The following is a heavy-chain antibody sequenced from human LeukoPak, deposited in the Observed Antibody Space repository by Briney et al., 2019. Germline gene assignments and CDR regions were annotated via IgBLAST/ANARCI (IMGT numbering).Heavy chain of an antibody. CDR1: GYTFTSYG. J-gene: IGHJ6*02. Sequence: ASVKVSCKASGYTFTSYGISWVRQAPGQGLEWMGWISAYNGNTNYAQKLQGRVTMTTDTSTSTAYIELRSLRSDDTAVYYCAREYCDILTGFYRYYYYGMDVWGQGTTVTVSS. CDR3: AREYCDILTGFYRYYYYGMDV. V-gene: IGHV1-18*01. CDR2: ISAYNGNT. D-gene: IGHD3-9*01.